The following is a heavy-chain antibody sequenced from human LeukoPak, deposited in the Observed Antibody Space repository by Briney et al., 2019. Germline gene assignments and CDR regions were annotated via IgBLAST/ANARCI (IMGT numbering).Heavy chain of an antibody. D-gene: IGHD4-17*01. CDR2: IYGGSTT. V-gene: IGHV3-66*01. CDR3: ARSPYGDSTGPYYFDY. Sequence: GGSLRLSCAASGLTVSNKYMSWVRQAPGKGLEWVSVIYGGSTTYYADSVKGRFTISGDNSKNTLYLQMNSLRAEDTAVYYCARSPYGDSTGPYYFDYWGQGTLVTVSS. CDR1: GLTVSNKY. J-gene: IGHJ4*02.